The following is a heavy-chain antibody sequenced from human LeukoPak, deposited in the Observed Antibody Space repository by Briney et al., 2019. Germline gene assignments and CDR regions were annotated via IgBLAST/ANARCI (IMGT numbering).Heavy chain of an antibody. CDR2: ISGSDGST. J-gene: IGHJ4*02. D-gene: IGHD5-24*01. CDR1: GFTFSSYA. V-gene: IGHV3-23*01. CDR3: AKDRGGIEMGGFSDY. Sequence: PGGSLRLSCAASGFTFSSYAMSWVRQAPGKGLEWVSAISGSDGSTYYADSVKGRFTISRDNSKNTLYLQMNSLRAEDTAVYYCAKDRGGIEMGGFSDYWGQGTLVTVSS.